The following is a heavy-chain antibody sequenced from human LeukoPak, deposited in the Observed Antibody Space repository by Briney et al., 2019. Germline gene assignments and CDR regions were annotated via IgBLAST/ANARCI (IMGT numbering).Heavy chain of an antibody. V-gene: IGHV4-30-4*02. Sequence: SETLSLTCTVSVGSISSGDYYWSWIRQPPGKGLEWIGYIYYSGSTYYNPSLKSRVTISVDTSKNQFSLKLSSVTAADTAVYYCARDVGAVAGFDYWGQGTLVTVSS. D-gene: IGHD6-19*01. CDR2: IYYSGST. J-gene: IGHJ4*02. CDR1: VGSISSGDYY. CDR3: ARDVGAVAGFDY.